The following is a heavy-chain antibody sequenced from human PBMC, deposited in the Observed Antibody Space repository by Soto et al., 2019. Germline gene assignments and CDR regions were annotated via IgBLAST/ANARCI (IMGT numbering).Heavy chain of an antibody. Sequence: SETLSLTCSVSGDSISDYYWSWIRQPPGKGLEWIGYIYHSGSTYYNPSLKSRVTISVDTSKNQFSLKLRSLTAADTAVYYCEKATRSCMHVWGQGTTVTVFS. V-gene: IGHV4-59*12. CDR3: EKATRSCMHV. J-gene: IGHJ6*02. CDR1: GDSISDYY. CDR2: IYHSGST.